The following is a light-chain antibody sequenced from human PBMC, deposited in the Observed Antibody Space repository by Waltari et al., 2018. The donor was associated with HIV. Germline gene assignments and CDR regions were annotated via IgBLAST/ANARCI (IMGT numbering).Light chain of an antibody. CDR3: CSYTSSDSYV. V-gene: IGLV2-14*01. CDR2: EVS. J-gene: IGLJ1*01. CDR1: SSDVGRYNY. Sequence: QSALTQPASVSGSPGQSITISCPGASSDVGRYNYVSWYQQYPGKAPKLIIYEVSYRPSVVSNRFSASKSGNTASLTISGLLAEDEADYYCCSYTSSDSYVFGTGTKVTVL.